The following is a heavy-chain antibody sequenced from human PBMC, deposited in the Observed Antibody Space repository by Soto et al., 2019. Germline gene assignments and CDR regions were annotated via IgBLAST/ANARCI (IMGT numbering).Heavy chain of an antibody. V-gene: IGHV4-38-2*01. CDR2: IYHSGST. Sequence: PSETLSLTCAVSGYSISSGYYWGWIRQPPGKGLEWIGSIYHSGSTYYNPSLKSRVTISVDTSKNQFSLKLSSVTAADTAVYYCARGPGGYSYGPYYFDYWGQGTLVTVSS. D-gene: IGHD5-18*01. J-gene: IGHJ4*02. CDR3: ARGPGGYSYGPYYFDY. CDR1: GYSISSGYY.